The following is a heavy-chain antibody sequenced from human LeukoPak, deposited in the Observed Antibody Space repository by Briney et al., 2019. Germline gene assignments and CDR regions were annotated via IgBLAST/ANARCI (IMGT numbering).Heavy chain of an antibody. CDR1: GGTFSSYA. J-gene: IGHJ4*02. Sequence: SVKVSCKASGGTFSSYAISWVRQAPGQGLEWMGGIIPIFGTANYAQKFQGRVTITTDESTSTAYMELSSLRSEDTAVYYCARDLSGFYHYDIIFDYWGQGTLVTVSS. CDR2: IIPIFGTA. CDR3: ARDLSGFYHYDIIFDY. V-gene: IGHV1-69*05. D-gene: IGHD3-9*01.